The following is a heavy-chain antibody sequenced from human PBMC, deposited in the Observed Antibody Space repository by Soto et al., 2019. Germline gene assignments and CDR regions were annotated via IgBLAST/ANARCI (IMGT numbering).Heavy chain of an antibody. Sequence: ASVKVSCKTSGFTFTNYGISWVRQAPGQGLEWVWWISGLNGSARYGQKSQGRVTMAIDTSTATAYMELRDVRSDDTAIYYCARVGGRIPLYFDYWGQGTLVTVSS. CDR1: GFTFTNYG. CDR2: ISGLNGSA. J-gene: IGHJ4*01. CDR3: ARVGGRIPLYFDY. D-gene: IGHD3-10*01. V-gene: IGHV1-18*01.